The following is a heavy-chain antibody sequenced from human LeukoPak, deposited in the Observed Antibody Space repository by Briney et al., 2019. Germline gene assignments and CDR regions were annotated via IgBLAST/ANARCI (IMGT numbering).Heavy chain of an antibody. J-gene: IGHJ4*02. D-gene: IGHD6-13*01. CDR3: ARGWYSSSCYDY. V-gene: IGHV4-59*10. Sequence: SETLSLTCAVYGGSFSGYYWSWIRQPAGKGLEWIGRIYTSGSTNYNPSLKSRVTMSVDTSKNQFSLKLSSVTAADTAVYYCARGWYSSSCYDYWGQGTLVTVSS. CDR1: GGSFSGYY. CDR2: IYTSGST.